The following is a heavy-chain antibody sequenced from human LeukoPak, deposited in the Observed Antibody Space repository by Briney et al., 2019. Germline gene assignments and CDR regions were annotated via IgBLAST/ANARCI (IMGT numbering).Heavy chain of an antibody. CDR1: GFTFTKAW. D-gene: IGHD3-10*01. CDR3: TTEYYGSLNY. J-gene: IGHJ4*02. CDR2: IKSNTDGGTT. V-gene: IGHV3-15*01. Sequence: NTGGSLRLSCAASGFTFTKAWMSWIRQAPGKGLEWVGRIKSNTDGGTTEYAVPVKGRFTISRDDSKNTLSLQMNSLLTGDTAVYFCTTEYYGSLNYWGQGTLVTVCS.